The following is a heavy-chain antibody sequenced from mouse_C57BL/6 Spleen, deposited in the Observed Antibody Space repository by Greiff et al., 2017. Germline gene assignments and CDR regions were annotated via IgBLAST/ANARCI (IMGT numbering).Heavy chain of an antibody. D-gene: IGHD2-1*01. CDR3: ARKGYYGNYSWFAY. V-gene: IGHV1-69*01. CDR1: GYTFTSYW. Sequence: QVQLKQPGAELVMPGASVKLSCKASGYTFTSYWMHWVKQRPGQGLEWIGEIDPSDSYTNYNQKFKGKSTLTVDKSSRTAYMQRSSLTSEDSAVYYCARKGYYGNYSWFAYWGQGTLVTVSA. CDR2: IDPSDSYT. J-gene: IGHJ3*01.